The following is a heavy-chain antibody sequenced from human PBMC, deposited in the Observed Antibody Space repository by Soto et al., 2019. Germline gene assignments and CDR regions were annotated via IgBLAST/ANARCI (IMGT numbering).Heavy chain of an antibody. CDR2: IYHSGNT. Sequence: QLQLQESGPGLVKPSETLSLTCTVSGGSISSSSYYWGWIRQPPGKGLEWIGSIYHSGNTYYNPSLKNRVTISVDTSKNQFSLKLSSMTAADTAVYYCARLGSWFDPCGQGTLVTVSS. D-gene: IGHD2-15*01. CDR3: ARLGSWFDP. V-gene: IGHV4-39*01. J-gene: IGHJ5*02. CDR1: GGSISSSSYY.